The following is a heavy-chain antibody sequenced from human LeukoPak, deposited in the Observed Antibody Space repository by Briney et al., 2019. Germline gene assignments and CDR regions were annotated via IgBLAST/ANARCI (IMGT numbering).Heavy chain of an antibody. CDR3: ARGAYSSSWLIHFDY. D-gene: IGHD6-13*01. CDR1: GYTFTTYN. J-gene: IGHJ4*02. CDR2: INPSGGST. Sequence: ASVKVSCKASGYTFTTYNMHWVRQAPGQGLEWMGIINPSGGSTSYAQKFQGRVTMTRDTSTNTVYMELSSLRSEDTAEYYCARGAYSSSWLIHFDYWGQGTLVTVSS. V-gene: IGHV1-46*01.